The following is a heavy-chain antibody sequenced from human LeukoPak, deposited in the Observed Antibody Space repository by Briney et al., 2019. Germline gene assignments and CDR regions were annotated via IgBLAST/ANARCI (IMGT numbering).Heavy chain of an antibody. CDR1: GGSISSYY. Sequence: TSAALSLTCTVSGGSISSYYWSWIRQPPGKGLEWIGYIYSSGSTNYNPSLKSRITISVDTSKNQFSLKLSSVTAADTAVYYCARFAYCGGHCWYYFDYWGQGSLVIVSS. D-gene: IGHD2-21*02. J-gene: IGHJ4*02. CDR3: ARFAYCGGHCWYYFDY. CDR2: IYSSGST. V-gene: IGHV4-59*01.